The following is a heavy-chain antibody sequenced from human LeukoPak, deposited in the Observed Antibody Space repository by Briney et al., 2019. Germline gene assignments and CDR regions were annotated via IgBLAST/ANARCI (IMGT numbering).Heavy chain of an antibody. V-gene: IGHV1-69*13. D-gene: IGHD2-15*01. J-gene: IGHJ5*02. Sequence: SVKVSCKASGGTFSSYAISWVRQAPGQGLEWMGGIIPIFGTANYAQKFQGRVTITADESTSTAYMELSSLRSEDTAVYYCASNWGGYCSGGSCYFNGWFDHWGQGTLVTVSS. CDR3: ASNWGGYCSGGSCYFNGWFDH. CDR2: IIPIFGTA. CDR1: GGTFSSYA.